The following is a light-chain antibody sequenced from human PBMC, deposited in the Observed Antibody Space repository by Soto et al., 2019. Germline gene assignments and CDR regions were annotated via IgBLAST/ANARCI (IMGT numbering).Light chain of an antibody. CDR2: AAS. V-gene: IGKV1-16*01. CDR3: QQYNVYSPWT. Sequence: DIQMTQSPSSLSASVGDRVTITCQASQDIKNYLNWYQQKPGKAPKLLIYAASSLQSGVPSRFSGSGSGTEFTLTITSLQPDDFATYYCQQYNVYSPWTFGQGTKVDI. CDR1: QDIKNY. J-gene: IGKJ1*01.